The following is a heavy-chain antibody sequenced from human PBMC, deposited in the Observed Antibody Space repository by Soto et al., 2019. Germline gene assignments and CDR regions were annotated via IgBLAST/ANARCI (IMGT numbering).Heavy chain of an antibody. D-gene: IGHD1-1*01. Sequence: GGSLRLSCAASGFTFSSYGMHWVRQAPGKGLEWVAVISYDGSNKYYADSVKGRFTISRDNSKNTLYLQMNSLRAEDTAVYYCAKVKSKPNWNHWGDYYYGMDVGGQGTTVTVSS. CDR1: GFTFSSYG. J-gene: IGHJ6*02. V-gene: IGHV3-30*18. CDR3: AKVKSKPNWNHWGDYYYGMDV. CDR2: ISYDGSNK.